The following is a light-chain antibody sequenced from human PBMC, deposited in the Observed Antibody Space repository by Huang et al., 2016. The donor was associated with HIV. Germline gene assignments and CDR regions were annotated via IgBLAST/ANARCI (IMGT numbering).Light chain of an antibody. CDR3: QQSYAAPRT. CDR2: WAS. J-gene: IGKJ1*01. V-gene: IGKV4-1*01. Sequence: DIVMTQSPDFLSLSRGERATINCKSSQSVLYTSTNQNFLNWFQHKPGQPPRLRLDWASTRESGVPDRFSGSGSGTDFNLTINSLQIEDVAVYYCQQSYAAPRTFGQGTKVAIK. CDR1: QSVLYTSTNQNF.